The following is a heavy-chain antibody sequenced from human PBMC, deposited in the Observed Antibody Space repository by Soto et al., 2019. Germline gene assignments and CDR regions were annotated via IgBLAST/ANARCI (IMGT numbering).Heavy chain of an antibody. J-gene: IGHJ4*02. CDR1: GYSFTSYW. CDR3: ARQRRGYCSGGSCYAFDY. Sequence: ESLTISRKGSGYSFTSYWISLVRQMPGKGLEWMGRIDPSDSYTNYSPSFQGHVTISADKSISTAYLQWSSPKASDTAMYYCARQRRGYCSGGSCYAFDYWGQGTLVTVSS. V-gene: IGHV5-10-1*01. D-gene: IGHD2-15*01. CDR2: IDPSDSYT.